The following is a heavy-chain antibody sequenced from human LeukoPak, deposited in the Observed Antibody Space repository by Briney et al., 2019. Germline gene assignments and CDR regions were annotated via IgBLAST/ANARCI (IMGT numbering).Heavy chain of an antibody. J-gene: IGHJ4*02. D-gene: IGHD3-10*01. V-gene: IGHV4-4*02. CDR2: VYHSGIS. Sequence: SGTLSLTCAVSGGSISSAYWWSWVRQLPGKGLEWIGEVYHSGISNYNPSLKSRVTISVDESKNQFSLSLSSVTAADTAVYFCARNGAFCLDYWGQGTLVTVSS. CDR3: ARNGAFCLDY. CDR1: GGSISSAYW.